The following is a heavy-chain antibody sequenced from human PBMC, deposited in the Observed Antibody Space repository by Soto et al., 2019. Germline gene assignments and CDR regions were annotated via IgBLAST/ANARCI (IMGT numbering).Heavy chain of an antibody. D-gene: IGHD2-15*01. Sequence: EVQLVESGGGLVQPGESLRLSGAAYGLTFRSYWMHWVRQAPGKGLVWVSRINTDGSVAMYVDSVKGRFTLAIDNAKNTLYLHLTSLRAEDTAGYSCVKDMQLWRLDAWGQGTLVTGSS. J-gene: IGHJ5*02. V-gene: IGHV3-74*03. CDR2: INTDGSVA. CDR1: GLTFRSYW. CDR3: VKDMQLWRLDA.